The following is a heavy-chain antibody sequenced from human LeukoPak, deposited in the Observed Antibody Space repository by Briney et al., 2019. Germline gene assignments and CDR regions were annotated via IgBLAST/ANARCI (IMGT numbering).Heavy chain of an antibody. Sequence: SGTLSLTCTVSGGSISSSSYYWGWIRQPPGKGLEWIGSIYYSGSTYYNPSLKSRVTISVDTSKNQFSLKLSSVTAADTAVYYCARQSRSDAFDIWGQGTMVTVSS. CDR2: IYYSGST. J-gene: IGHJ3*02. D-gene: IGHD6-6*01. CDR3: ARQSRSDAFDI. V-gene: IGHV4-39*01. CDR1: GGSISSSSYY.